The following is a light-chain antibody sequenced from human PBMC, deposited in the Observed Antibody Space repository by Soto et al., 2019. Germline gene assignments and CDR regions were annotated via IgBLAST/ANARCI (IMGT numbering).Light chain of an antibody. J-gene: IGKJ1*01. V-gene: IGKV1-5*03. CDR2: KAS. CDR3: QQYNSYPWT. CDR1: QSINNW. Sequence: DIQMTQSPSTLSASVGDRVTITCRASQSINNWLVWYQQKPGIAPKLLMYKASNLESGVPSRFSGSGSGTEFALTVRSLQPDDFATYYCQQYNSYPWTCGQGIKVEIK.